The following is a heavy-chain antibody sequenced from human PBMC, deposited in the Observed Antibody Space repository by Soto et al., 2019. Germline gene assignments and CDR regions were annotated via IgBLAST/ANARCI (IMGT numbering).Heavy chain of an antibody. Sequence: GGSLRLSCAASGFTFSNYAMNWVRQAPGKGLERISGISGRDGSTYYADSVKGRFTISRDNSKNTLHLQMNSLRAEDTAVYYCAKDWENCSGGSCYSHYYYYMDVWGKGTTVTVSS. J-gene: IGHJ6*03. CDR2: ISGRDGST. D-gene: IGHD2-15*01. V-gene: IGHV3-23*01. CDR1: GFTFSNYA. CDR3: AKDWENCSGGSCYSHYYYYMDV.